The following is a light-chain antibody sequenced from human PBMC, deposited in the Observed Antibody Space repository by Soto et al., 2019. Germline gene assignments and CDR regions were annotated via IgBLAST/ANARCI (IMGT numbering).Light chain of an antibody. J-gene: IGKJ5*01. CDR1: QGITNY. CDR3: QQLKSYPLT. V-gene: IGKV1-9*01. Sequence: DIQLTQSPSFLSASVGDRVIITCRASQGITNYLAWFKQKPGKVPKLLIYDASDLQSGVPSRFTGSGSGTEFTLAISSLQPEDFATYYCQQLKSYPLTFGQGTRLEIK. CDR2: DAS.